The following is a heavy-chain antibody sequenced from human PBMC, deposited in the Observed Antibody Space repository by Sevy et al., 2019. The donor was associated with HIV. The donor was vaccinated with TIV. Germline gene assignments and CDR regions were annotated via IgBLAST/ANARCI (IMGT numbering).Heavy chain of an antibody. CDR3: ARGASSGWDYFDY. V-gene: IGHV3-21*01. CDR2: ISGFNNYI. D-gene: IGHD6-19*01. J-gene: IGHJ4*02. Sequence: GGSLRLSCAASGFTFSTYSMSWVRQAPGKGLEWVSYISGFNNYIYYADSRRGRFTISRDNAKNSLYLQMNNLRAEDTAVYYCARGASSGWDYFDYWGQGTLVTVSS. CDR1: GFTFSTYS.